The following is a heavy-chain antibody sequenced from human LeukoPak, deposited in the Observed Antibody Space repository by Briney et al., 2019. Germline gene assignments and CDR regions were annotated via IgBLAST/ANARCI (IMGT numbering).Heavy chain of an antibody. CDR3: ARDPDYYGMDV. CDR2: FSTSGST. J-gene: IGHJ6*02. CDR1: GDSISSSY. Sequence: SETLSLTCTVSGDSISSSYWNWIRQPAGKGLEWIVRFSTSGSTNYNPSLKSRITMSVDTSKNQFSLKLSSVTAADTAVYYCARDPDYYGMDVWGQGTTVTGSS. V-gene: IGHV4-4*07.